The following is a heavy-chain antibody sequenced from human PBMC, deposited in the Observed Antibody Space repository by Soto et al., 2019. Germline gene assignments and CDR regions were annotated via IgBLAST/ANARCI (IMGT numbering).Heavy chain of an antibody. Sequence: EVQLVESGGGLVQPGESLRLSCAASGFTFSYYWMHWVRQAPGKGLVWVSRIHSDGSSTTYADSVKGRFSISRDNARNKVYLLMNRLRAEDTVVYYCARGYRGPLDLWGQGTVLTVSS. V-gene: IGHV3-74*01. CDR1: GFTFSYYW. D-gene: IGHD1-26*01. CDR3: ARGYRGPLDL. J-gene: IGHJ3*01. CDR2: IHSDGSST.